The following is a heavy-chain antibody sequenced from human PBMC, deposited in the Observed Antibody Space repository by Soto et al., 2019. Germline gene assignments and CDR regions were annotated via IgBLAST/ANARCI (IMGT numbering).Heavy chain of an antibody. CDR3: ARQGSNEYYYYGMDV. CDR2: SIRIFGTP. Sequence: QVQLVQSGAEVKKPGSSVKVSCKASGGTFSSYAINWVRQAPGQGLEGMGRSIRIFGTPDYAQRFQGRVTITADESTSTAYMALSSLRSEDTAVYYCARQGSNEYYYYGMDVWGQGTTVTVSS. J-gene: IGHJ6*02. V-gene: IGHV1-69*12. D-gene: IGHD3-10*01. CDR1: GGTFSSYA.